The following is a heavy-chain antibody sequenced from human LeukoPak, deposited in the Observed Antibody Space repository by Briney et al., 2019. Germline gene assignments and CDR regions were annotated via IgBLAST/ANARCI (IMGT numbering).Heavy chain of an antibody. J-gene: IGHJ4*02. V-gene: IGHV1-18*01. Sequence: ASVKVSCKASGYTFSNYGISWVRQAPGQGLEWMGWISGNNGNTNYGQKIQGRVTMTTDTSTSTAYMELRSLRSDDTAVYYCARGRAAGTFWLDYWGQGTLVTVSS. CDR1: GYTFSNYG. CDR3: ARGRAAGTFWLDY. CDR2: ISGNNGNT. D-gene: IGHD6-13*01.